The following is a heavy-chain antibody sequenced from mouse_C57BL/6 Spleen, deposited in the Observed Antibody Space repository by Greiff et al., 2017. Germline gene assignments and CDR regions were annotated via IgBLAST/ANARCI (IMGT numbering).Heavy chain of an antibody. J-gene: IGHJ1*03. CDR1: GYTFTSYW. D-gene: IGHD4-1*01. CDR2: IDPSDSYT. V-gene: IGHV1-69*01. CDR3: GRSLTGTVYWYFEV. Sequence: QVQLQQPGAELVMPGASVKLSCKASGYTFTSYWMHWVKQSPGQGLEWIGEIDPSDSYTNYNQKFKGKSTLTVDKSASTAFMQLSSLTSEDSAVYYCGRSLTGTVYWYFEVWGTGTTVTVSS.